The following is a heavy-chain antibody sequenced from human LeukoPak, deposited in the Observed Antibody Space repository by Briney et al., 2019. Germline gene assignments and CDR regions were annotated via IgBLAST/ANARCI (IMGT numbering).Heavy chain of an antibody. J-gene: IGHJ3*02. CDR3: ARIAYCGGDCYLDAFDI. V-gene: IGHV4-4*07. CDR2: IYISGST. D-gene: IGHD2-21*02. CDR1: GGSISSYY. Sequence: SETLSLTCTVSGGSISSYYWSWIRQPAGKGLEWIGRIYISGSTNYNPSLKSRVTMSVDTSKNQFSLKLSSVTAADTAVYYCARIAYCGGDCYLDAFDIWGQGTMVTVSS.